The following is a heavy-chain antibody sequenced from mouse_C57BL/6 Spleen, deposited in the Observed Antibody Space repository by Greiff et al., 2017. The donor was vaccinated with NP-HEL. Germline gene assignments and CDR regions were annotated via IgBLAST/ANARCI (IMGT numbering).Heavy chain of an antibody. CDR3: ARFYYGYLFDY. J-gene: IGHJ2*01. CDR1: GYTFTSYW. Sequence: QVHVKQPGAELVKPGASVKMSCKASGYTFTSYWITWVKQRPGQGLEWIGDIYPGSGSTNYNEKFKSKATLTVDTSSSTAYMQLSSLTSEDSAVYYCARFYYGYLFDYWGQGTTLTVSS. CDR2: IYPGSGST. D-gene: IGHD2-2*01. V-gene: IGHV1-55*01.